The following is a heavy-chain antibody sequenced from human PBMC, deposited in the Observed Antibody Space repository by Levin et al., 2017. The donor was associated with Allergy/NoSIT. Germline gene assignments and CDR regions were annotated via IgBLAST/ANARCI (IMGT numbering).Heavy chain of an antibody. CDR1: GGSISRSNYY. CDR2: IYYTGST. V-gene: IGHV4-39*01. D-gene: IGHD6-13*01. Sequence: SQTLSLTCIVSGGSISRSNYYWTWIRQPPGKGLEWIGSIYYTGSTYYSPSLKSRVTISVDTSKDQFSLKVSSVTVADTAVYYCARRNPATFAAAGHSDYWGQGTLVTVSS. CDR3: ARRNPATFAAAGHSDY. J-gene: IGHJ4*02.